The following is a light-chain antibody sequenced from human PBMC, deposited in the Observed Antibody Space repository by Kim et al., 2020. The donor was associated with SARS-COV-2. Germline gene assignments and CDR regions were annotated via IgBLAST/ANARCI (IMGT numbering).Light chain of an antibody. CDR2: GAS. V-gene: IGKV3-15*01. CDR3: QQYNNWPPS. CDR1: QSVSSN. Sequence: EIVMTQSPVTLSVSPGERATLSCRASQSVSSNLAWYQQKPGQAPRLLIYGASTRATGIPARFSGSGSGTEFTLTISSLQSEDFAVYYCQQYNNWPPSFGGGTKVDIK. J-gene: IGKJ4*01.